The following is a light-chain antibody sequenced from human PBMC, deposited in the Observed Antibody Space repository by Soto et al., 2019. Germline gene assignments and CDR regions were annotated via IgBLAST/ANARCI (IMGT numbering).Light chain of an antibody. CDR3: QQYNKWPLT. J-gene: IGKJ4*01. CDR1: EPIIRD. V-gene: IGKV3D-15*01. CDR2: GAF. Sequence: IVMPQPPPTRSVSPGEGATPSCRASEPIIRDLAGYQQKPGQSPRLLIFGAFTRATGVPVRFSGSGSGTEFTLTVSSLQSEDVAVYFCQQYNKWPLTFGGGTRVEIK.